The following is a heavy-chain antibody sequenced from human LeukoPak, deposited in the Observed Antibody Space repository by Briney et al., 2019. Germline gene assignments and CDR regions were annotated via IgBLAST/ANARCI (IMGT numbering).Heavy chain of an antibody. CDR1: GDSVSSNNYY. Sequence: NPSETLSLTCSVSGDSVSSNNYYWSWIRQHPGKGLEWIGYIYYSGITYYNPSLKSRVTISVDTSKNQFSLKLSSVTAADTAVYYCARSNGDYISAFDIWGQGTMVTVSS. CDR3: ARSNGDYISAFDI. J-gene: IGHJ3*02. CDR2: IYYSGIT. D-gene: IGHD4-17*01. V-gene: IGHV4-31*03.